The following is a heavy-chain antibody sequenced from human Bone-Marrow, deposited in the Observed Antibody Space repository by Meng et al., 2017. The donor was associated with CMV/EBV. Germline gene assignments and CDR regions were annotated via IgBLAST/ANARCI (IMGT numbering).Heavy chain of an antibody. CDR2: FYDSGST. D-gene: IGHD3-16*01. V-gene: IGHV4-39*07. CDR1: GGSISSGSYY. Sequence: SETLSLTCNVSGGSISSGSYYWGWIRQPPGKGLEWIGSFYDSGSTYYNPSLKSRVKISVDTSKNQFSLTLTSVTAADTAVYYCARDFTRGGYFYYWGQGTLVTVSS. CDR3: ARDFTRGGYFYY. J-gene: IGHJ4*02.